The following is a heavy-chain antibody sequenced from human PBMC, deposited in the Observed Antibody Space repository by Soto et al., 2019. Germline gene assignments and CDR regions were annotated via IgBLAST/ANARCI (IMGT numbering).Heavy chain of an antibody. V-gene: IGHV3-48*01. D-gene: IGHD3-3*01. J-gene: IGHJ6*03. CDR2: ISSSTGNV. CDR1: GFTFSAYS. CDR3: GRVDYDFWSGQLRPSFDMDV. Sequence: GGSLRLSCAASGFTFSAYSMSWVRQAPGKGLEWISYISSSTGNVYYAGSVKDQFTISRDNAKNSLFLQMNSLRGEDTAVYYCGRVDYDFWSGQLRPSFDMDVWGKGTTVTVSS.